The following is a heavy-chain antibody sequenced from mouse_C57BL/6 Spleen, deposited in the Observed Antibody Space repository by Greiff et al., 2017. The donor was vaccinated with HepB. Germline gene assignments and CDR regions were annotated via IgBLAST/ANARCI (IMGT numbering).Heavy chain of an antibody. CDR3: ARNGSSYGGYFDY. CDR2: ISGGGGNT. D-gene: IGHD1-1*01. CDR1: GFTFSSYT. V-gene: IGHV5-9*01. Sequence: EVHLVESGGGLVKPGGSLKLSCAASGFTFSSYTMSWVRQTPEERLEWVATISGGGGNTYYPDSVKGRVTISRDNAKNTRYLQMSSLRSEDTALYYCARNGSSYGGYFDYWGQGTTLTVSS. J-gene: IGHJ2*01.